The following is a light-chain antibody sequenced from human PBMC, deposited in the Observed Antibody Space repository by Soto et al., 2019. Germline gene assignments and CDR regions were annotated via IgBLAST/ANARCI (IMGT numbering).Light chain of an antibody. Sequence: IQLTQSPSSLSASVGDRVTISCRASQGIANFLAWYQQKPGKAPKLLIYGASTIQSGVPSTFSGSGSVTDFTLTNSSLQPEDFATYYLQQLNSFPIPFGPGTKVD. CDR3: QQLNSFPIP. CDR1: QGIANF. CDR2: GAS. J-gene: IGKJ3*01. V-gene: IGKV1-9*01.